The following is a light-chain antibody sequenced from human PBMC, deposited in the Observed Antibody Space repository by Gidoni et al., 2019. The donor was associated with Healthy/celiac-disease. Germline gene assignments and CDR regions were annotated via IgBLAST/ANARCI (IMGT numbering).Light chain of an antibody. CDR3: QQYNSYSRT. CDR1: QSISSG. V-gene: IGKV1-5*03. Sequence: IQMTQSPSTLSASVGDRVTITCRASQSISSGLAWYQQKPGKAPKLLIYKASSLESEVPSRFSCSRSGTEFTLTISSLQPDDFATYYCQQYNSYSRTFGQXTKVEIK. J-gene: IGKJ1*01. CDR2: KAS.